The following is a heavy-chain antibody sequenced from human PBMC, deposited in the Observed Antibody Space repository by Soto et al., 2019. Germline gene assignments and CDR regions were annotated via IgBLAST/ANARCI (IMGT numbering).Heavy chain of an antibody. D-gene: IGHD6-13*01. CDR3: VAYSSSWYYFDY. CDR2: ISYDGSNK. Sequence: QVQLVESGGGVVQPGRSLRLSCAASGFTFSSYGMHWVRQAPGKGLEWVAVISYDGSNKYYADSVKGRFTISRDNSKNTLYLQMNSLRAEDTAVYYCVAYSSSWYYFDYWGQGTLVTVSS. J-gene: IGHJ4*02. CDR1: GFTFSSYG. V-gene: IGHV3-30*03.